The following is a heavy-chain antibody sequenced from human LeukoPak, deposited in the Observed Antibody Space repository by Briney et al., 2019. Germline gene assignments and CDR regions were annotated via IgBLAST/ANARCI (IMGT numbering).Heavy chain of an antibody. CDR2: INHSGST. J-gene: IGHJ4*02. CDR3: ARHGPIAVAGSPDY. CDR1: GGSFSGYY. Sequence: SETLSLTCAVYGGSFSGYYWSWIRQPPGKGLEWIGEINHSGSTNYNPSLKSRVTISVDTSKNQFSLKLSSVTAADTAVYYCARHGPIAVAGSPDYWGQGTLVTVSS. V-gene: IGHV4-34*01. D-gene: IGHD6-19*01.